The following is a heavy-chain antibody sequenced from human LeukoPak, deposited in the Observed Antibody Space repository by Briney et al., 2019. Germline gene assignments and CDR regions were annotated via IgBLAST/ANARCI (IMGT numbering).Heavy chain of an antibody. Sequence: SETLSLTCAVYGGSFSGYYWSWIRQPPGKGLEWIGEINHSGSTNYNPSLKSRVTISVDTSKNQFSLKLSSVTAADTAVYYCARGGYRSFDYWGQGTLVTDSS. V-gene: IGHV4-34*01. D-gene: IGHD5-24*01. CDR2: INHSGST. J-gene: IGHJ4*02. CDR3: ARGGYRSFDY. CDR1: GGSFSGYY.